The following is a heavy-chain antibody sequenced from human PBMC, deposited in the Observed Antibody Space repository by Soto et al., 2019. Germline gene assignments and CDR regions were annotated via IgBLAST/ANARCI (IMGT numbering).Heavy chain of an antibody. CDR1: GYTFXDXY. V-gene: IGHV1-2*02. CDR3: AREEGTELDF. CDR2: INPKNGGT. Sequence: QVRLVQSGAEVKKPXASVKXTCXXSGYTFXDXYXXWVRQAPGQGLEWLGWINPKNGGTNYAQKFQGRVTMTRDTSSSTAFMELSSLNSNDTAVYYCAREEGTELDFWGQGTLVTVSS. D-gene: IGHD1-7*01. J-gene: IGHJ4*02.